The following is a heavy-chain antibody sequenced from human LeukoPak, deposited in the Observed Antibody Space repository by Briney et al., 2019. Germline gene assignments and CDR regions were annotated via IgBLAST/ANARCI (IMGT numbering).Heavy chain of an antibody. CDR1: GGSISSSSYY. D-gene: IGHD2-8*02. J-gene: IGHJ5*02. CDR2: IYYSGNT. Sequence: SETLSLTCTVSGGSISSSSYYWGWIRQPPGKGLEWIGNIYYSGNTYYNPSLKGRVAMSIDTSKNHFSLKLSSVTAADTAVYYCASLLNGGVAHWFDPWGQGTQDTVSS. V-gene: IGHV4-39*02. CDR3: ASLLNGGVAHWFDP.